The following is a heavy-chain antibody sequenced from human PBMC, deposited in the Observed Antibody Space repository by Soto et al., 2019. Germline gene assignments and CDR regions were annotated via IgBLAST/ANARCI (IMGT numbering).Heavy chain of an antibody. J-gene: IGHJ4*02. V-gene: IGHV4-30-4*01. CDR2: VYHSGNT. CDR3: ARHLGEGYFDY. CDR1: GGSISSGDYY. Sequence: PSETLSLTCTVSGGSISSGDYYWSWIRQPPGKGLEWIGYVYHSGNTYYNPSLKSRVTISVDKSKNHFSLKLSSVTAADTAVYYCARHLGEGYFDYWGQGTLVTVSS.